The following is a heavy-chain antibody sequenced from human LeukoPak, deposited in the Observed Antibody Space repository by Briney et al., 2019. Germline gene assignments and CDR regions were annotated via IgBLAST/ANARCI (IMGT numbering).Heavy chain of an antibody. V-gene: IGHV3-48*01. CDR3: ARVGPRGDWFDY. CDR1: GFTFSTYN. D-gene: IGHD1-26*01. Sequence: TGGSLRLSCAASGFTFSTYNMLWVRQTPGKGLEWLFYINSGGSAVHYADSVKDRFTFSRDNAKDSLYLQLNSLRVEDTGIYYCARVGPRGDWFDYWGQGTRVTVSS. J-gene: IGHJ5*01. CDR2: INSGGSAV.